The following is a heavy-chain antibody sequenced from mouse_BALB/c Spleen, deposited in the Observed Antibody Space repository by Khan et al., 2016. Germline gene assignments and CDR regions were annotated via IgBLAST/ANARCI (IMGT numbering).Heavy chain of an antibody. CDR2: INPDSSTI. CDR1: GFDFSRYW. V-gene: IGHV4-1*02. J-gene: IGHJ2*01. Sequence: EVELVESGGGLVQPGGSLKLSCAASGFDFSRYWMSWVRQAPGKGLEWIGEINPDSSTINYTPSLKDKFIISRDNAKNTLYLQMSKVRSEDTALYFCTRLHYYGYMNYWGQGTTLTVSS. D-gene: IGHD1-2*01. CDR3: TRLHYYGYMNY.